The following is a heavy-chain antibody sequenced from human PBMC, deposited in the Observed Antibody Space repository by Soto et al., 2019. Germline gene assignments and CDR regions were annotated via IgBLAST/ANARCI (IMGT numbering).Heavy chain of an antibody. V-gene: IGHV1-18*01. CDR3: AREGYCTSTTCDTEKFFDFYGMDV. Sequence: QVQLVQSGAEVKKPGASVKVSCKASGYTFINHGLSWVRQAPGQGLEWMGWISGYIGYTKFAQKIQGRVTMTRDTSTSTAYMELRSLRSDDTAVYYCAREGYCTSTTCDTEKFFDFYGMDVWGQGTTVTVSS. CDR2: ISGYIGYT. J-gene: IGHJ6*02. D-gene: IGHD2-2*01. CDR1: GYTFINHG.